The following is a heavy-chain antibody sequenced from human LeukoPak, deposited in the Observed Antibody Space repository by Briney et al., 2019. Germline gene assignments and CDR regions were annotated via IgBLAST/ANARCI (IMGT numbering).Heavy chain of an antibody. V-gene: IGHV1-2*02. CDR3: AANRRYYYDSSALDV. J-gene: IGHJ6*02. Sequence: GASVKVSCKASGYTFTDNYMHWVRQAPGQGLEWMGWINPNNGDTNYAQKFQGRVTMAGDTSISTAYMELSRLRSDDTAVYYCAANRRYYYDSSALDVWGQGTTVTISS. CDR2: INPNNGDT. CDR1: GYTFTDNY. D-gene: IGHD3-22*01.